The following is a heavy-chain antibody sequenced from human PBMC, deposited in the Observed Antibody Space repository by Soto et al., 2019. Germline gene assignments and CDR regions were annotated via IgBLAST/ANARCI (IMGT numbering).Heavy chain of an antibody. V-gene: IGHV3-48*03. CDR2: ISSSGNTV. Sequence: GGSLRLSCAASRFTFSTYEMNWVRQAPGKGLEWVSYISSSGNTVYYADSVKGRFTISRDNTRDSLYLQMNSLRDEDTALYYCVRYCSTTLCNGVATRTFDYWGQGTLVTVSS. D-gene: IGHD2-2*01. J-gene: IGHJ4*02. CDR3: VRYCSTTLCNGVATRTFDY. CDR1: RFTFSTYE.